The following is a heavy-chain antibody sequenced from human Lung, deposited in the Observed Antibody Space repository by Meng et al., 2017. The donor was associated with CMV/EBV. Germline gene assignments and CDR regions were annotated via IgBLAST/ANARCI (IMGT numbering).Heavy chain of an antibody. Sequence: QEQPVPSGSELKKPGASVKVSCKSSGYSFTSYSLNWLRQAPGQGLEWLGWINTYSGNPTYAQGFTGRIVFSLDTSVSTAYLQISSLKAEDTAVYYCARAWDTSGFWGQGTLVTVYS. CDR1: GYSFTSYS. V-gene: IGHV7-4-1*02. CDR2: INTYSGNP. D-gene: IGHD3-22*01. CDR3: ARAWDTSGF. J-gene: IGHJ4*02.